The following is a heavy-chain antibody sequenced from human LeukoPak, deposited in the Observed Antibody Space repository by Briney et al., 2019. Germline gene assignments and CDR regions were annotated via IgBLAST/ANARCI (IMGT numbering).Heavy chain of an antibody. Sequence: SETLSLTCTVSGYSISSGYYWGWIRQPPGKGLEWIGSIYHSGSTNYNPSLKSRVTISVDTSKNQFSLKLSSVTAADTAVYYCARGGMATAGPWFDPWGQGTLVTVSS. CDR2: IYHSGST. CDR1: GYSISSGYY. CDR3: ARGGMATAGPWFDP. D-gene: IGHD5-12*01. J-gene: IGHJ5*02. V-gene: IGHV4-38-2*02.